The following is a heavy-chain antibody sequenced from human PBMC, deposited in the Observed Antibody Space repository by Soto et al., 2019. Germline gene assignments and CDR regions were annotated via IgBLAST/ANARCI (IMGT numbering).Heavy chain of an antibody. CDR3: AKDLGYCSGGSCYHYYYYMDV. CDR2: ISGSGGST. CDR1: GFTFSSYA. Sequence: GGSLRLSCAASGFTFSSYAMSWVRQAPGKGLEWVSAISGSGGSTYYADSVKGPITSARDNSKNTLYLQMNSLRAEDTAVYYCAKDLGYCSGGSCYHYYYYMDVWGKGTTVTVSS. V-gene: IGHV3-23*01. D-gene: IGHD2-15*01. J-gene: IGHJ6*03.